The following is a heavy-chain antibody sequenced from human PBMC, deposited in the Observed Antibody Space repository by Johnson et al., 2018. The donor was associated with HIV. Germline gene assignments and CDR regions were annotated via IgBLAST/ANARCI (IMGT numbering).Heavy chain of an antibody. V-gene: IGHV3-30*03. CDR3: ARDAKVDYGDAFDI. J-gene: IGHJ3*02. Sequence: QVHLVESGGGVVQPGRSLRLSCVASGFTLSTYGMHWVRQAPGKGLEWVAVISYDGSNKYYADSVKGRFTLSRDNSKNTLDLQMNSLTIEDTAVFYCARDAKVDYGDAFDIWGQGTKVTVSS. D-gene: IGHD4-17*01. CDR2: ISYDGSNK. CDR1: GFTLSTYG.